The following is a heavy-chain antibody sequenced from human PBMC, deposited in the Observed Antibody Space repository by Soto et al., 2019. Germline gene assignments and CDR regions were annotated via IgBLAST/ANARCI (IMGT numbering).Heavy chain of an antibody. CDR1: GFTFSSYG. Sequence: QVQLVESGGGVVQPGRSLRLSCAASGFTFSSYGMHWVRQAPGKGLEWVAVIWYDGSNKYYADSVKGRFTISRDNSKNTLYLQMNSLRAEDTAVYYCARDRSVGWIQLWGKGYWFDPWGQGTLVTVSS. CDR2: IWYDGSNK. V-gene: IGHV3-33*01. J-gene: IGHJ5*02. D-gene: IGHD5-18*01. CDR3: ARDRSVGWIQLWGKGYWFDP.